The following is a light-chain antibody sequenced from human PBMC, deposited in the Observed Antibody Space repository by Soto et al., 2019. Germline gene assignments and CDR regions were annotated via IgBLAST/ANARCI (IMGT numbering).Light chain of an antibody. J-gene: IGKJ5*01. V-gene: IGKV3-15*01. Sequence: EIVMTQSPATLSVSPGERATLSCRASQSVNSNLAWYQQKPGQAPRLLIYATSTRATGIPDRFSGSGSGTEFSLTISNLQSEDFAVYHCQQYDNKPPIPFGQGTRLEIK. CDR1: QSVNSN. CDR2: ATS. CDR3: QQYDNKPPIP.